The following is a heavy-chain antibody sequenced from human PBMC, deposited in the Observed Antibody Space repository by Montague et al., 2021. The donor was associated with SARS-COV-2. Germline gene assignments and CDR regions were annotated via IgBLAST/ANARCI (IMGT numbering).Heavy chain of an antibody. CDR2: INHRGTT. CDR3: VRGPAVKSYYDFWSGPKWFDP. J-gene: IGHJ5*02. Sequence: SETLSLTCTVSGGSLSGYYWSWIRQPPGKGLEWIGEINHRGTTNDNPSLKSRVALSLDTSRNQFSLNLNSVTAADTAMYYCVRGPAVKSYYDFWSGPKWFDPWGQGNLVTVSS. V-gene: IGHV4-34*01. CDR1: GGSLSGYY. D-gene: IGHD3-3*01.